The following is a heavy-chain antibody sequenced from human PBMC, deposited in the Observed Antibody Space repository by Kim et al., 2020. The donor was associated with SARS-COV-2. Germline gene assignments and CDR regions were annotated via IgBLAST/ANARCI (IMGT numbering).Heavy chain of an antibody. CDR3: ARDWGGSGY. Sequence: GGSLRLSCAASGFTFSSHWMSWVRQAPGKGLEWVANIKQDGSERYYVDSVKGRFTISRDNAKNSLYLQMNSLRADDTAVYFCARDWGGSGYWGQGTLVTVSS. D-gene: IGHD3-16*01. J-gene: IGHJ4*02. CDR1: GFTFSSHW. V-gene: IGHV3-7*03. CDR2: IKQDGSER.